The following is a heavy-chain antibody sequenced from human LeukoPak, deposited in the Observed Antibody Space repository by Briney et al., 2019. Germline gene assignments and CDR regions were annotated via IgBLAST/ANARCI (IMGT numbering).Heavy chain of an antibody. CDR3: ARVVGMTTVLFDY. Sequence: SETLSLTCTVSGYSISSGYYWGWIRQPPGKGLEWIGSIYHSGSTYYNPSLKSRVTISVDTSKNQFSLKLSSVTAADTAVYYCARVVGMTTVLFDYWGQGTLVTVSS. D-gene: IGHD4-17*01. CDR2: IYHSGST. V-gene: IGHV4-38-2*02. J-gene: IGHJ4*02. CDR1: GYSISSGYY.